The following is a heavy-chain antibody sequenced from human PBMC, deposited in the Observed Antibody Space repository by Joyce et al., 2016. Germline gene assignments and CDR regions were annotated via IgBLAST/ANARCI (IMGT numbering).Heavy chain of an antibody. D-gene: IGHD3-16*01. Sequence: QVLLVQSGAAVKRPGSSLRVSCKSSGGDFSNYTVNWVRQAPGQRLGWVGGIIPFFGAAKYAEDFQGNATFTADQSTLTAYLELSAVTSADTAVYYCADGEVSSDRDFFHTLEVWGTGTTVIVSS. CDR3: ADGEVSSDRDFFHTLEV. CDR2: IIPFFGAA. V-gene: IGHV1-69*12. J-gene: IGHJ6*04. CDR1: GGDFSNYT.